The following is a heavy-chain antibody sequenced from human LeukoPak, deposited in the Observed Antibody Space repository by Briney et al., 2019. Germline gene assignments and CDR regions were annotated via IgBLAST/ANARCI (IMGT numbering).Heavy chain of an antibody. J-gene: IGHJ4*02. D-gene: IGHD3-3*01. CDR1: GGSISSSSYY. CDR2: IYYSGST. CDR3: AKDRYDFWSGYFTHNRGTPEDY. V-gene: IGHV4-39*02. Sequence: SETLSLTCTVSGGSISSSSYYWGWIRQPPGKGLELLGTIYYSGSTYYNPSLKSRVTISMDTSKNQFSLKLNSVTATDTAVYYCAKDRYDFWSGYFTHNRGTPEDYWGQGTLVTVSS.